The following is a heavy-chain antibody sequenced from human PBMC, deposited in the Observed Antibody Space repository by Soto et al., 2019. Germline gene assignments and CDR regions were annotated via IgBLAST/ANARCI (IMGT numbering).Heavy chain of an antibody. Sequence: EVQLVESGGGLVKPGESLRLSCAVSGFTLSDAWMNWVRQAPGKGLEWVGRSKNKRDGGTSEYAAPVKGRFTTSREDSKTTLYLQMNSLEIEDTAMYYCTTEGGYSGSYWGLGYWGQGTLVTVSS. CDR3: TTEGGYSGSYWGLGY. D-gene: IGHD1-26*01. CDR1: GFTLSDAW. CDR2: SKNKRDGGTS. V-gene: IGHV3-15*07. J-gene: IGHJ4*02.